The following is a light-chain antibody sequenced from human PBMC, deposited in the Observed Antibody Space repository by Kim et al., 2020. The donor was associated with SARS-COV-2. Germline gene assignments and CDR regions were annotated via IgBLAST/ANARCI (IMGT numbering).Light chain of an antibody. Sequence: QPVLTQPPSVSEAPGQRVTISCTGSSSNIGAGYYVHWYQQLPGTAPKLLIYGNKNRPSGVPDRFSGSQSGTSASLAITGLQAADEADYYCQSFDSSLREVFGGGTQLTVL. V-gene: IGLV1-40*01. CDR3: QSFDSSLREV. J-gene: IGLJ2*01. CDR1: SSNIGAGYY. CDR2: GNK.